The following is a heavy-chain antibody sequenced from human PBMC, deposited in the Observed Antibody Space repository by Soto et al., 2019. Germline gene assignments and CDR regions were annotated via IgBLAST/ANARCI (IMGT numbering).Heavy chain of an antibody. V-gene: IGHV3-74*01. CDR1: GFTFSSYW. CDR3: ARSYFDYGDYSSTNFDY. J-gene: IGHJ4*02. D-gene: IGHD4-17*01. Sequence: GGSLRLSCAASGFTFSSYWIHWVRQAPGKGLVWVSRINSDGSSTSYADSVKGRFTISRDNAKNTLYLQMNSLRAEDTAVYYCARSYFDYGDYSSTNFDYWGQGTLVTVSS. CDR2: INSDGSST.